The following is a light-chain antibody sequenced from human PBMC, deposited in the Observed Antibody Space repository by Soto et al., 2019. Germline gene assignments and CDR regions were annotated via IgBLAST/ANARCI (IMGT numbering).Light chain of an antibody. V-gene: IGLV1-40*01. Sequence: QSVLTQPPSVSGAPGQRVTILCTGSSSNIGAGFDVHWYQQLPGTAPKLLIYGNSNPPAGVPDRFSGSKSGTSASLAITGLQAEDEADYYCQSYDSRLSGPVVFGGGTQLTV. CDR1: SSNIGAGFD. CDR3: QSYDSRLSGPVV. J-gene: IGLJ2*01. CDR2: GNS.